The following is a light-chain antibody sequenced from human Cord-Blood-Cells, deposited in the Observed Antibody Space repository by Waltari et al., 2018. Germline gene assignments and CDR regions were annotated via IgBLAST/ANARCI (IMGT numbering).Light chain of an antibody. CDR3: QQYNSDYT. Sequence: DIQMTQSPSTLSASVGDRVPITCRASPSISSWFAWYQQKPGKAPKLLIYDASSVESGVPWRFSGSGSGTEFTLTISSLQPDDFATYYCQQYNSDYTFGQGTKLEIK. J-gene: IGKJ2*01. V-gene: IGKV1-5*01. CDR1: PSISSW. CDR2: DAS.